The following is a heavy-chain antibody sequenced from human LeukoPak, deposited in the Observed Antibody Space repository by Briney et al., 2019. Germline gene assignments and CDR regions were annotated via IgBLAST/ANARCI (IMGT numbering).Heavy chain of an antibody. CDR2: ISYDGSNK. Sequence: GGSLRLSCAASGFTFSSYGMHWVRQAPGKGLEWVAVISYDGSNKYYADSVKGRFTISRDNSKNTLYLQMNSLRAEDTAVYFCARNLDYYFDYWGQGTLVTVSS. V-gene: IGHV3-30*03. CDR3: ARNLDYYFDY. CDR1: GFTFSSYG. J-gene: IGHJ4*02.